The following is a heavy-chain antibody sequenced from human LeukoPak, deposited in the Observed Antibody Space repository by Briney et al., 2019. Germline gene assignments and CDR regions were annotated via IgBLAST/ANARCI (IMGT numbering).Heavy chain of an antibody. J-gene: IGHJ4*02. CDR2: ISGSAGST. D-gene: IGHD6-19*01. Sequence: GGSLRLSCAASGFTFSTYAMSWVRQAPGKGLEWVSAISGSAGSTYYADSVKGRFTISRDDSKNTLYLQMNSLGAEDTALYYCAKDSAAVAAKGYFDYWGQGTLVTVSS. CDR3: AKDSAAVAAKGYFDY. CDR1: GFTFSTYA. V-gene: IGHV3-23*01.